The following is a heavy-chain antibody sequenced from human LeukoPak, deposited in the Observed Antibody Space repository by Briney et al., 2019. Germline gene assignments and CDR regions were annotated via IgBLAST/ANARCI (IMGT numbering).Heavy chain of an antibody. Sequence: SETLSLTCTVSGGSISSGGYYWSWIRQHPGKGLEWIGYIYYSGSTYYNPSLKSRVTISVDTSKNQFSLKLSSVTAADTAVYYCARGLTYYDILTGYSPPFDYWGQGTLVTVSS. J-gene: IGHJ4*02. CDR1: GGSISSGGYY. D-gene: IGHD3-9*01. CDR2: IYYSGST. CDR3: ARGLTYYDILTGYSPPFDY. V-gene: IGHV4-31*03.